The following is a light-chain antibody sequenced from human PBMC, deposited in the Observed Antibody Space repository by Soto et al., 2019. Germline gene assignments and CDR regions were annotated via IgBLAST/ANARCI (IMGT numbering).Light chain of an antibody. Sequence: QPVLTQPPSASGTPGQRVIISCSGSSSNLGSNSGNWYQQLPGTAPKLLIYNTYQRPLGVPDRFSGSKSGTSASLAISGLQSADEGDYFCAAWDDSLNGPVFGGGTKLTVL. CDR1: SSNLGSNS. CDR2: NTY. CDR3: AAWDDSLNGPV. V-gene: IGLV1-44*01. J-gene: IGLJ3*02.